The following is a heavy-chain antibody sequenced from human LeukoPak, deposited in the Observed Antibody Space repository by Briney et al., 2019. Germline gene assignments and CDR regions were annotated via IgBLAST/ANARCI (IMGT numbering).Heavy chain of an antibody. J-gene: IGHJ3*02. D-gene: IGHD3-3*01. CDR2: ISSSGSTI. V-gene: IGHV3-48*03. CDR1: GFTFSSYE. CDR3: ARTYYDFWSGYFHTQKSGAFDI. Sequence: GGSLRLSCAASGFTFSSYEMNWVRQAPGKGLEWVSYISSSGSTIYYADSVKGRFTISRDNAKNSLYLQMNSPRAEDTAVYYCARTYYDFWSGYFHTQKSGAFDIWGQGTMVTVSS.